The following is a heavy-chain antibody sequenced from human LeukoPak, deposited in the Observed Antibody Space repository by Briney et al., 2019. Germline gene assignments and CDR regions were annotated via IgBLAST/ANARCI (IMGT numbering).Heavy chain of an antibody. Sequence: KPSETLSLTCGVSGYSISRGYYWAWVRQPPVKGLEWIGTIYHTGSTYYTPSLGSRVTISVDTSKNEFYLSLNSVTAADTAVYYCARAGWIIPSGIDYRGQGALVTVSS. V-gene: IGHV4-38-2*01. CDR3: ARAGWIIPSGIDY. D-gene: IGHD2-2*03. CDR2: IYHTGST. CDR1: GYSISRGYY. J-gene: IGHJ4*02.